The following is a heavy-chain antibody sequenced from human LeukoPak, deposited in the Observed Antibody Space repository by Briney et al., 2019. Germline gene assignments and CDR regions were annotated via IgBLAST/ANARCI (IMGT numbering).Heavy chain of an antibody. Sequence: PGGSLSLSCAASGFTFSSYAMSWVRQAPGKGLEWVSAISGSGGSTYYADSVKGRFTISRDNSKNTLYLQMNSLRAEDTAVYYCAKDNRITIFGVVIFWFDPWGQGTLVTVSS. J-gene: IGHJ5*02. V-gene: IGHV3-23*01. CDR3: AKDNRITIFGVVIFWFDP. D-gene: IGHD3-3*01. CDR2: ISGSGGST. CDR1: GFTFSSYA.